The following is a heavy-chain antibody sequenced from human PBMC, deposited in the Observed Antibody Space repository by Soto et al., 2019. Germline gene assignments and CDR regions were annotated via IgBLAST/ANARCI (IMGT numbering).Heavy chain of an antibody. Sequence: CLCGSTNYSPSFTSRLTMSVDVSKNQFSLKLTSVTAADTAIYYCARVSGIAFDIWGQGTMVTVSS. CDR2: CLCGST. V-gene: IGHV4-4*07. CDR3: ARVSGIAFDI. J-gene: IGHJ3*02.